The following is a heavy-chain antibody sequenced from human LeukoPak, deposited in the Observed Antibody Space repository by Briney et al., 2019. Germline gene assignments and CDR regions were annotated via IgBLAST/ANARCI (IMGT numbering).Heavy chain of an antibody. V-gene: IGHV4-59*01. Sequence: PSETLSLTCTVSGDSIGSYFWSWIRQSPGKGLEWIGHIYHSGSTNYNPSLKSRVTISIDTSKNQFSLKLTSVTSADTAVYYCARDGPAYTSRWYDYYYGLDVWGQGTPVTVSS. D-gene: IGHD2-2*01. CDR3: ARDGPAYTSRWYDYYYGLDV. J-gene: IGHJ6*02. CDR2: IYHSGST. CDR1: GDSIGSYF.